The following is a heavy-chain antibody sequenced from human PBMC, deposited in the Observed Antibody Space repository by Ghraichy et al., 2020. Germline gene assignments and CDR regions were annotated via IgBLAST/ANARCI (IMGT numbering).Heavy chain of an antibody. D-gene: IGHD3-3*01. J-gene: IGHJ3*02. CDR2: ISGSGGST. V-gene: IGHV3-23*01. CDR3: AKSLYDFWSGYPAFDI. CDR1: GFTFSSYA. Sequence: GGSLRLSCAASGFTFSSYAMSWVRQAPGKGLEWVSAISGSGGSTYYADSVKGRFTISRDNSKNTLYLQMNSLRAEDTAVDYCAKSLYDFWSGYPAFDIWGQGTMVTVSS.